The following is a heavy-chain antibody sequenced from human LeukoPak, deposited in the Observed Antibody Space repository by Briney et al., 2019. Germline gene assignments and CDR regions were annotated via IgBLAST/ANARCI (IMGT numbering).Heavy chain of an antibody. Sequence: PSETPSLTCTVSGGSISSYYWSWIRQPPGKGLEWIGYIYYSGSTNYNPSLKSRVTISVDTSKNQFSLKLNSVTAADTAVYYCARHGSSWYLFAYWGQGTLVTVSS. V-gene: IGHV4-59*08. J-gene: IGHJ4*02. CDR2: IYYSGST. CDR1: GGSISSYY. CDR3: ARHGSSWYLFAY. D-gene: IGHD6-13*01.